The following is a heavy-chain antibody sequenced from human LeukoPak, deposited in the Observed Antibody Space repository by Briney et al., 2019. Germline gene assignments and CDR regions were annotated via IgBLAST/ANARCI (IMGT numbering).Heavy chain of an antibody. CDR2: INPNSGGT. J-gene: IGHJ6*02. CDR1: GGTFSSYA. Sequence: ASVKVSCKASGGTFSSYAISWVRQAPGQGLEWMGWINPNSGGTNYAQKFQGRVTMTRDTSISTAYMELSRLRSDDTAVYYCARALGEMDVWGQGTTVTVSS. D-gene: IGHD3-10*01. CDR3: ARALGEMDV. V-gene: IGHV1-2*02.